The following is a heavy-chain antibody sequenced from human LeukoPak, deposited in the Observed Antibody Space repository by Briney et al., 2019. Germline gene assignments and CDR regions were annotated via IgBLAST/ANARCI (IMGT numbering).Heavy chain of an antibody. CDR1: GFTFSSYA. CDR3: ARGTIFGVVTAPYFDY. D-gene: IGHD3-3*01. V-gene: IGHV3-64*01. CDR2: ITSNWDST. Sequence: GGSLRLSCAASGFTFSSYAMHWVRQAPGKGLEYVSSITSNWDSTYYANSVKGRFTISRDNSKNTLYLQMGSLRAEDMAVYYCARGTIFGVVTAPYFDYWGQGTLVTVSS. J-gene: IGHJ4*02.